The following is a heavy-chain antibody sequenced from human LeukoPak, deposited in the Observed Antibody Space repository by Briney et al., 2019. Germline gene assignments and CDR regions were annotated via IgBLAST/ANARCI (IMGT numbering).Heavy chain of an antibody. J-gene: IGHJ4*02. CDR3: ASQSSGSSTRAPDI. Sequence: GGSLRLSCATPRGTFSSYSLNWVRQAPGKGLEWVSYISSSSRTKYYADSVKGRFIISRDNANNSLYLQMNSLRAEDTALYYCASQSSGSSTRAPDIWGQGTLVTVSS. D-gene: IGHD1-26*01. V-gene: IGHV3-48*04. CDR1: RGTFSSYS. CDR2: ISSSSRTK.